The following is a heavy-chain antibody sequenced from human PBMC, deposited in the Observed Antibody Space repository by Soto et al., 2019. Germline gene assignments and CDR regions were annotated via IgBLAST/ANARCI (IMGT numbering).Heavy chain of an antibody. CDR3: ARVVYYDSSGLGYYDY. CDR2: IIPIFGTA. J-gene: IGHJ4*02. CDR1: GGTFSSYS. Sequence: SVKVSCKASGGTFSSYSMSWVRQAPGQGREWMGGIIPIFGTANYAQKFQGRVTITADESTSTAYMELSSLRSEDTAVYYCARVVYYDSSGLGYYDYWGQGTLVTVSS. V-gene: IGHV1-69*13. D-gene: IGHD3-22*01.